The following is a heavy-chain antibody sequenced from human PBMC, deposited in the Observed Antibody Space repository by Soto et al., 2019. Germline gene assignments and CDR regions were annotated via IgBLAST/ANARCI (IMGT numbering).Heavy chain of an antibody. D-gene: IGHD3-10*01. CDR1: GGPFSSYA. CDR2: IIPMFGTA. CDR3: ALTIVRGVNSYGMEV. V-gene: IGHV1-69*01. Sequence: QVQLVQSGAAVKKPGSSVKLSCPASGGPFSSYAISWVRQSPGQGLEWMGGIIPMFGTANYAQKFQGRVTITADESRSTAYMELRSLRSEDTAVDYCALTIVRGVNSYGMEVWGQGTTVTVS. J-gene: IGHJ6*02.